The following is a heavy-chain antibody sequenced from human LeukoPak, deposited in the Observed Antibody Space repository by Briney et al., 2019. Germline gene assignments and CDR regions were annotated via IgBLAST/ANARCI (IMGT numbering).Heavy chain of an antibody. CDR1: GGSFSGYY. J-gene: IGHJ4*02. CDR3: ARVRGPPTKRWLHLFDY. CDR2: INHSGST. Sequence: KPSETLSLTCAVYGGSFSGYYWSWIRQPPGKGLEWMGEINHSGSTNYNPSLKSRVTISVDTSKNQFSLKLSSVTAADTAVYYCARVRGPPTKRWLHLFDYWGQGTLVTVSS. V-gene: IGHV4-34*01. D-gene: IGHD5-24*01.